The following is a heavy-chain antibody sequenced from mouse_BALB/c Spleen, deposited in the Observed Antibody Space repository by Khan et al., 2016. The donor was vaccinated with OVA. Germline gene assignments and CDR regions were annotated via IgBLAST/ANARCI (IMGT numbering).Heavy chain of an antibody. V-gene: IGHV1-20*02. Sequence: EVELVESGPELVKPGASVKISCKASGYSFTGYFIHWVMQSHGKSLEWIGRINPHIGETFYNQKFRGKATLTVDESSSTAHMELRSLASEDSAVYFCARIYGGDFDYWGQGTTLTVSS. CDR1: GYSFTGYF. J-gene: IGHJ2*01. CDR2: INPHIGET. CDR3: ARIYGGDFDY. D-gene: IGHD1-1*02.